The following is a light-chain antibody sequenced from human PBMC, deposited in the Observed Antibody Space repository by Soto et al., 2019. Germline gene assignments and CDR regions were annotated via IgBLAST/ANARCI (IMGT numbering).Light chain of an antibody. CDR2: GTS. CDR3: QQYSTPPPT. V-gene: IGKV3-20*01. CDR1: QNFGGKS. Sequence: EIVLTQSPAILSLSPGERATLSCRASQNFGGKSLAWYRQQHGHSPKLLIVGTSSRATVIPDWFSGSAAGTFILLTSNRLGPDVFADYYYQQYSTPPPTFGQGTSLQI. J-gene: IGKJ2*01.